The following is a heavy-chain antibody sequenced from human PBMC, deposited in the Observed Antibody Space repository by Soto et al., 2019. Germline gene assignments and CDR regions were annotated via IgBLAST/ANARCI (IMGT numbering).Heavy chain of an antibody. V-gene: IGHV4-59*02. CDR3: ARGVGSSPPRY. J-gene: IGHJ4*02. CDR1: GGSVSVYY. D-gene: IGHD1-26*01. CDR2: IYDSGSP. Sequence: SETLSLTCTISGGSVSVYYWSWIRQPPGQALEWIGYIYDSGSPYYNPSLRSRVIISADTSKNQISLKLTSATAADTAVYYCARGVGSSPPRYWGRGTLVTVSS.